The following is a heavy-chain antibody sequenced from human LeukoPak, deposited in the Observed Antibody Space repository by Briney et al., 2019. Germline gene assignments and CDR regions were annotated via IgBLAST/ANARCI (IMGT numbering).Heavy chain of an antibody. CDR2: TYYRSKWYH. J-gene: IGHJ6*04. CDR3: ARDDRGYCGGGNCHPPVYGIDV. CDR1: GDSVSSNTAA. D-gene: IGHD2-15*01. V-gene: IGHV6-1*01. Sequence: PSQTLSLTCAISGDSVSSNTAAWNWFRQSPSRGLEWLGRTYYRSKWYHDYAVSVKSRISINSDTSKNQFSLQLNSVTPEDTAVYYCARDDRGYCGGGNCHPPVYGIDVWGKGTTVTVSS.